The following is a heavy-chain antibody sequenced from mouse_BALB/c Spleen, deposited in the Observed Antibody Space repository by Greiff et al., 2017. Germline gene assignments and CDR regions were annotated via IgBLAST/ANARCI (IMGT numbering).Heavy chain of an antibody. D-gene: IGHD2-1*01. Sequence: EVKVVESGGGLVQPGGSRKLSCAASGFTFSSFGMHWVRQAPEKGLEWVAYISSGSSTIYYADTVKGRFTISRDNPKNTLFLQMTSLRSEDTAMYYCAREGYYGKVYYAMDYWGQGTSVTVSS. J-gene: IGHJ4*01. CDR3: AREGYYGKVYYAMDY. CDR2: ISSGSSTI. CDR1: GFTFSSFG. V-gene: IGHV5-17*02.